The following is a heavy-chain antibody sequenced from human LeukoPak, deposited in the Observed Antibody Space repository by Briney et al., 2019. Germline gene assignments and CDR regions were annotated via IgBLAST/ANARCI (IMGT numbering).Heavy chain of an antibody. Sequence: PSETLSLTCAVYGGSFSGYYWSWIRQPPGKGLEWIGEINHSGITNYNPSLKSRVTISVDTSKNQFSLKLSSVTAADTAVYYCARTPTYYYDSSGYYGAFDIWGQGTMVTVSS. CDR1: GGSFSGYY. V-gene: IGHV4-34*01. CDR3: ARTPTYYYDSSGYYGAFDI. D-gene: IGHD3-22*01. CDR2: INHSGIT. J-gene: IGHJ3*02.